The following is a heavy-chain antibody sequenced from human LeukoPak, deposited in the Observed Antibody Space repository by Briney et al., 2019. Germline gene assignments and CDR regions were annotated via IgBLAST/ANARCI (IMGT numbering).Heavy chain of an antibody. V-gene: IGHV1-18*01. D-gene: IGHD2-2*01. CDR1: GYTFTSYG. CDR2: ISAYNGNT. Sequence: GASVKVSCKASGYTFTSYGISWVRQAPGQGLEWMGWISAYNGNTNYAQKLQGRVTMTTDTSTSTAYMELRSLRSDDTAVYYCARDRSDIVVVPAAIGRYFDYWGQGTLVTVSS. J-gene: IGHJ4*02. CDR3: ARDRSDIVVVPAAIGRYFDY.